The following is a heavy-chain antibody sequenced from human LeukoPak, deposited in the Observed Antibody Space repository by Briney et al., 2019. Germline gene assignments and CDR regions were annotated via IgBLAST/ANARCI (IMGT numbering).Heavy chain of an antibody. CDR2: FDPEDGET. Sequence: ASVKVSCKVSGYTLTELSMHWVRQAPGKGLEWMGGFDPEDGETIYAQKFQGRVTMTEDTSTDTAYMELSSLRSEDTAVYYCATSEYSSSWYYFDYWGQGTLVTVSS. D-gene: IGHD6-13*01. CDR1: GYTLTELS. J-gene: IGHJ4*02. CDR3: ATSEYSSSWYYFDY. V-gene: IGHV1-24*01.